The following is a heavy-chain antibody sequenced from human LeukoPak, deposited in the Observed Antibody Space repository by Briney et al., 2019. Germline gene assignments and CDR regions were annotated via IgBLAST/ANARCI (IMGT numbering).Heavy chain of an antibody. Sequence: SETLSLTCTVSGGSISSRSYYWGWIRQPPGKGLEWIGGIYYSGSTYYNPSLKSRVTISVDTSKNQFSLKLSSVTAADTAVYYCAREGGEGDYWGQGTLVTVSS. D-gene: IGHD4-17*01. CDR3: AREGGEGDY. CDR1: GGSISSRSYY. CDR2: IYYSGST. J-gene: IGHJ4*02. V-gene: IGHV4-39*07.